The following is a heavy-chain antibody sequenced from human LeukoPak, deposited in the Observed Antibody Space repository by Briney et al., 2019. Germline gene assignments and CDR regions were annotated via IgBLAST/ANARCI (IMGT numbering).Heavy chain of an antibody. CDR3: ATGDRRTNDY. CDR2: INWNGGST. J-gene: IGHJ4*02. D-gene: IGHD2-21*01. V-gene: IGHV3-20*04. CDR1: GFTFDDYG. Sequence: LPGGSLRLSCAASGFTFDDYGMSWVRQAPGKGLEWVSGINWNGGSTGYADSVKGRFTISRNNAKNSLYLQMNSLRAEDTALYYCATGDRRTNDYWGQGTLVTVSS.